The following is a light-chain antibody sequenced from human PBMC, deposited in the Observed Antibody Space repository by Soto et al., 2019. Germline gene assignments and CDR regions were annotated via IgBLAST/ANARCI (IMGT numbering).Light chain of an antibody. J-gene: IGLJ1*01. CDR1: SSDVGGYNY. Sequence: QSALTQPRSVSGSPGQSVTISCTGTSSDVGGYNYVSWYQQHPGKAPKLMIYDVSKRPSRLPDRFSGSKSGNTASLTISGLQAEDEADYYCCSYAGSYTYVFGTGTKLSVL. CDR3: CSYAGSYTYV. V-gene: IGLV2-11*01. CDR2: DVS.